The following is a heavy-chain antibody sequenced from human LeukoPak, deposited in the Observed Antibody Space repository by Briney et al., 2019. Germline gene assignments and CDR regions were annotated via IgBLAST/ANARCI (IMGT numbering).Heavy chain of an antibody. V-gene: IGHV4-59*01. J-gene: IGHJ3*02. CDR3: ARVVQEYSSGWYERAFDI. D-gene: IGHD6-19*01. CDR2: IYYSGST. Sequence: SETLSLTCTVFGGSISSYYWSWIRQPPGKGLEWIGYIYYSGSTNYNPSLKSRVTISVDTSKNQFSLKLSSVTAADTAVYYCARVVQEYSSGWYERAFDIWGQGTMVTVSS. CDR1: GGSISSYY.